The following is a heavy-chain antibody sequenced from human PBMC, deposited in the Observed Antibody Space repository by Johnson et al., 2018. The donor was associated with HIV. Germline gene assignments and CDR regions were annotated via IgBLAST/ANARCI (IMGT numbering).Heavy chain of an antibody. D-gene: IGHD3-22*01. Sequence: VQLVESGGGVVQPGRSLRLSCAASRFTLSSYGMHWVRQAPGKGLEWVGRIKSKTDGGTTDYAAPVKGRFTISRDDSKNMLYLQMNSLKTEDTAVYYCTQRLGIWGQGTMVTVSS. CDR2: IKSKTDGGTT. CDR1: RFTLSSYG. CDR3: TQRLGI. J-gene: IGHJ3*02. V-gene: IGHV3-15*01.